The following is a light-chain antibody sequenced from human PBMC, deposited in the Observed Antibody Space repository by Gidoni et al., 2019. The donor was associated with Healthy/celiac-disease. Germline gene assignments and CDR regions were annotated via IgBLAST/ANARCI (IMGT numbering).Light chain of an antibody. CDR2: GAS. V-gene: IGKV3-20*01. Sequence: EIVLTQSPGTLSLSPGERATLSCRASQSVSSSYLAWYQQKPGQAPRHLIYGASSRATGIPDRFSGRGSGTDFTLTISRLEPEDFAVYYCQQYGSSPKYTFGQGTKLEIK. CDR3: QQYGSSPKYT. CDR1: QSVSSSY. J-gene: IGKJ2*01.